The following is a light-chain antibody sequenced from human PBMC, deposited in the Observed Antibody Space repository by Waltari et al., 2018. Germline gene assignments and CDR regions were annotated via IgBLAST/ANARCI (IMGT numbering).Light chain of an antibody. V-gene: IGKV3-11*01. CDR2: DAS. CDR3: LQRADWPPIT. J-gene: IGKJ5*01. CDR1: QTISTF. Sequence: EVVLTQSPATLSLSPGERATLSCRASQTISTFLFCYQQKPGQAPRLLIYDASNRATGIPARFSGSGSGTDFTLTISSLEAEDSGVYYCLQRADWPPITFGQGTRLEI.